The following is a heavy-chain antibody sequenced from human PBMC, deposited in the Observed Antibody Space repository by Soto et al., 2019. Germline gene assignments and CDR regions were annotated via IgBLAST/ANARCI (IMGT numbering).Heavy chain of an antibody. V-gene: IGHV4-59*08. Sequence: QVQLQESGPGLVKPSETLPLTCTVSGGSISNYYWSWIRQPPGKGLEWIGYIYYSGSTNYNPSLKSRVTISVDTSKNQFSLKLSSVTAADTAVYYCARRWGRSFDYWGQGTLVTVSS. J-gene: IGHJ4*02. CDR3: ARRWGRSFDY. CDR1: GGSISNYY. CDR2: IYYSGST. D-gene: IGHD2-15*01.